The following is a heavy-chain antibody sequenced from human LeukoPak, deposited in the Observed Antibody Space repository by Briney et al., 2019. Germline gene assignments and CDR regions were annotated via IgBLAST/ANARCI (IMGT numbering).Heavy chain of an antibody. CDR3: AKDREAWGFDP. CDR1: GLTSSSYA. CDR2: ISGSGAGT. V-gene: IGHV3-23*01. J-gene: IGHJ5*02. Sequence: GGSLRLSCAASGLTSSSYAMSWVRQAPGKGLEWVSAISGSGAGTYYADSVKGRFTISRDNSKNTLYLQMNSLRAEDTAVYYRAKDREAWGFDPWGQGTLVTVSS. D-gene: IGHD1-26*01.